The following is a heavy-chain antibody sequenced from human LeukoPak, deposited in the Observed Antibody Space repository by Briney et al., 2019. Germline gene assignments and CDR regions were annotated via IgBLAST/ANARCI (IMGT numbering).Heavy chain of an antibody. V-gene: IGHV1-18*01. CDR2: ISAYNGNT. D-gene: IGHD3-3*01. Sequence: ASVKVSCKASGYTFTSYGISWVRQAPGQGLEWMGWISAYNGNTNYAQKLQGRVTMTTDTSTSTAYMELSRLRSDDTAVYYCARGGPYDFWSGYYDYWGQGTLVTVSS. CDR1: GYTFTSYG. J-gene: IGHJ4*02. CDR3: ARGGPYDFWSGYYDY.